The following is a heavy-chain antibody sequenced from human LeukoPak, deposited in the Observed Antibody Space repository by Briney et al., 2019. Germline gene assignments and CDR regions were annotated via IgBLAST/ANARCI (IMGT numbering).Heavy chain of an antibody. CDR2: IYSGGNT. J-gene: IGHJ4*02. V-gene: IGHV3-66*04. CDR1: GFTVSSNY. D-gene: IGHD2-15*01. Sequence: GGSLRLSCATSGFTVSSNYMNWVRQAPGKGLKWASPIYSGGNTYYADSVKGRFTISRDNSKNTLYLQMNSLRAEDTGLYYCARHRRYCSGDNCYSGHDYWGQGTLVIVSS. CDR3: ARHRRYCSGDNCYSGHDY.